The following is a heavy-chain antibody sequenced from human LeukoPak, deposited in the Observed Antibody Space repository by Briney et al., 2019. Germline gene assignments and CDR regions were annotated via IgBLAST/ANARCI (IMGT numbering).Heavy chain of an antibody. CDR1: GGSISSGSYY. CDR3: ARAKRWSGYPNNWFDP. CDR2: INHSGST. Sequence: NPSETLSLTCTVSGGSISSGSYYWSWIRQPPGKGLEWIGEINHSGSTNYNPSLKSRVTISVDTPKNQFSLKLSSVTAADTAVYYCARAKRWSGYPNNWFDPWGQGTLVTVSS. J-gene: IGHJ5*02. D-gene: IGHD3-3*01. V-gene: IGHV4-61*01.